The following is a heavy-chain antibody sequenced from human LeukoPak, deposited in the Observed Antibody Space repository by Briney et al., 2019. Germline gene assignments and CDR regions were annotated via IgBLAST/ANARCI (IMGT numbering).Heavy chain of an antibody. CDR2: INHSGST. D-gene: IGHD3-22*01. V-gene: IGHV4-4*02. J-gene: IGHJ5*02. CDR1: GGSISSSNW. Sequence: PSETLSLTCAVSGGSISSSNWWSWVRQPPGKGLEWIGEINHSGSTNYNPSLKSRVTISVDTSKNQFSLKLSSVTAADTAVYYCARWGDDSSGYWFDPWGQGTLVTVSS. CDR3: ARWGDDSSGYWFDP.